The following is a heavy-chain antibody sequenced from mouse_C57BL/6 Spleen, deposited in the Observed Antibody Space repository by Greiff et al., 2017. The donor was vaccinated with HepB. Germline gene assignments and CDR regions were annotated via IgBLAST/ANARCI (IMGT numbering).Heavy chain of an antibody. CDR2: IDPGDGDT. J-gene: IGHJ1*03. D-gene: IGHD1-1*01. Sequence: QVQLQQSGAELVKPGASVKISCKASGYAFSSYWMNWVKQRPGKGLEWIGQIDPGDGDTNYNGKFKGKATLTADKSSSTAYMQLSSLTSEDSAVYFCARPFDGSSYDWYFDVWGTGTTVTVSS. CDR3: ARPFDGSSYDWYFDV. V-gene: IGHV1-80*01. CDR1: GYAFSSYW.